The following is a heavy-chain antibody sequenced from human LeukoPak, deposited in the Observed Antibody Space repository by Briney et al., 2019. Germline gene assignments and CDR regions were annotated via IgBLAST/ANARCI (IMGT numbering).Heavy chain of an antibody. CDR1: GGSISSSSYY. Sequence: SETLSLTCTVSGGSISSSSYYWGWIRQPPGKGLEWIGSIYYSGSTYYNPSLKSRVTISVDTSKNRFSLKLSSVTAADTAVYYCARDSRYSSGSPRDWFDPWGQGTLVTVSS. CDR2: IYYSGST. V-gene: IGHV4-39*02. J-gene: IGHJ5*02. CDR3: ARDSRYSSGSPRDWFDP. D-gene: IGHD3-22*01.